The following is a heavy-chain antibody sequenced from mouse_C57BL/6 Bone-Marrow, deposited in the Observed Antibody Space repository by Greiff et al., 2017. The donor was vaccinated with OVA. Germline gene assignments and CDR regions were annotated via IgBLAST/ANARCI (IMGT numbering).Heavy chain of an antibody. CDR1: GFTFSSYT. Sequence: EVQVVESGGGLVKPGGSLKLSCAASGFTFSSYTMSWVRQTPEKRLEWVATISGGGGNTYYPDSVKGRFTISRDNAKNTLYLQMSSLRSEDTAWYYCARHGGRWGLRFAYWGQGTLVTVSA. D-gene: IGHD2-4*01. CDR2: ISGGGGNT. V-gene: IGHV5-9*01. CDR3: ARHGGRWGLRFAY. J-gene: IGHJ3*01.